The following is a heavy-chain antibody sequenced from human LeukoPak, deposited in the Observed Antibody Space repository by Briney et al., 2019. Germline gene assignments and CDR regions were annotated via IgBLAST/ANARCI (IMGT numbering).Heavy chain of an antibody. CDR2: ISAYNGNT. CDR1: GYTFTSYG. CDR3: ARCYYDSSVWAFDI. D-gene: IGHD3-22*01. Sequence: ASVKVSCKASGYTFTSYGISWVRQAPGQGLEWMGWISAYNGNTNYAQKLQGRVTMTTDTSTSTAYMELRSLRSDDTAVYYCARCYYDSSVWAFDIWGQGTMVTVSS. V-gene: IGHV1-18*01. J-gene: IGHJ3*02.